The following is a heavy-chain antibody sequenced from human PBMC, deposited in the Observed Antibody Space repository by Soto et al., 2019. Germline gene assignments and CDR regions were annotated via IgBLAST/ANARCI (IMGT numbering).Heavy chain of an antibody. J-gene: IGHJ6*02. CDR2: MNGDGTST. D-gene: IGHD3-3*01. CDR1: GFSFNYYW. V-gene: IGHV3-74*01. Sequence: EVQLVESGGGLVQPGGSLRLSCAASGFSFNYYWMHWVRQVPGKGLVWVSRMNGDGTSTDYADSVKGRFTISRDNAKHTLYLQMNSLRAEDTAVYYCAREGYDFWSGQYDYAMDVWGQGTTVTVSS. CDR3: AREGYDFWSGQYDYAMDV.